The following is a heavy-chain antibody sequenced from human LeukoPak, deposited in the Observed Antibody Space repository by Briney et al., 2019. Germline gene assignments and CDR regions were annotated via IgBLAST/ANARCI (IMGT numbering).Heavy chain of an antibody. J-gene: IGHJ4*02. Sequence: PSETLSLTCTVSGYSISSGYYWGWIRQPPGKGLEWIGSIYHSGSTYYNPSLKSRVTISVDTSKNQFSLKLSSVTAADTAVYYCARVAEVYYYDSSGYSASPTYFDYWGQGTLVTVSS. CDR3: ARVAEVYYYDSSGYSASPTYFDY. D-gene: IGHD3-22*01. V-gene: IGHV4-38-2*02. CDR1: GYSISSGYY. CDR2: IYHSGST.